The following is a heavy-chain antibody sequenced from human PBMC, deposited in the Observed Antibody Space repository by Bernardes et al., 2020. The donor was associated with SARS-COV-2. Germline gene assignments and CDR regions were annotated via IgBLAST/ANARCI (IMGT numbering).Heavy chain of an antibody. V-gene: IGHV3-23*01. Sequence: GGSLRLSCAGSGFTFSNYAMSWVRQAPGKWLEWVSAISGSGGKTYYADSVKGRFSIFRDNSKNMLYLQMNSLRVDDTAVYYCAKVGCGGDCYLGIESWGQGTLVTVSS. CDR1: GFTFSNYA. D-gene: IGHD2-21*02. CDR2: ISGSGGKT. CDR3: AKVGCGGDCYLGIES. J-gene: IGHJ4*02.